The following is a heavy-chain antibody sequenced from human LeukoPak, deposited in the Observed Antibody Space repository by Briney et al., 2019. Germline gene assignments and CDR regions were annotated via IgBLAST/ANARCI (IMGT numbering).Heavy chain of an antibody. Sequence: GASVKVSCKASGYTFTDYYMHWVRQAPGQGLEWMGRINPNSGGTNYAQKFQGRVTMTRATSISTAYMELSRLTSDDTAVYYCARDGDYVWGGYPYPDYYFDYWGQGTLVTVSS. CDR3: ARDGDYVWGGYPYPDYYFDY. CDR1: GYTFTDYY. J-gene: IGHJ4*02. CDR2: INPNSGGT. D-gene: IGHD3-16*01. V-gene: IGHV1-2*06.